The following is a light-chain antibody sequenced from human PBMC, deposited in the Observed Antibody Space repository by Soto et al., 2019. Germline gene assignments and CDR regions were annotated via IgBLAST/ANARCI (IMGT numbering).Light chain of an antibody. CDR2: KAS. CDR3: QHYNSYSEA. CDR1: QTISSW. J-gene: IGKJ1*01. V-gene: IGKV1-5*03. Sequence: DIQMTYSPSTLSGSVADRVTITCRASQTISSWLAWYQQKPGKAPKLLIYKASTLKSGVPSRFSGSGSGTEFTLTISSLQPDDFATYYCQHYNSYSEAFGQGTKVDIK.